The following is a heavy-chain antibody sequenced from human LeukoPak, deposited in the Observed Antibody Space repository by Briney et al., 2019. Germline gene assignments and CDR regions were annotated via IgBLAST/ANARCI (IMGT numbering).Heavy chain of an antibody. V-gene: IGHV4-4*02. CDR1: GGSISSGNW. CDR3: ARGQRAFDT. J-gene: IGHJ3*02. Sequence: SETLSLTCAVSGGSISSGNWWSWVRQPPGKGLEWIGEINHSGFINYNPSLKSRVIISRDTSKIQFSLKLTSVTAADTAVYYCARGQRAFDTWGQGTMVTVSS. CDR2: INHSGFI.